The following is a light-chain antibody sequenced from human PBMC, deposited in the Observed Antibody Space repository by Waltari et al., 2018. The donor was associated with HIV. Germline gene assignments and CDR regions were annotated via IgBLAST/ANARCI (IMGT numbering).Light chain of an antibody. CDR3: CSYGGRNSLV. CDR2: DVS. J-gene: IGLJ3*02. CDR1: SSDIGDFHY. V-gene: IGLV2-11*01. Sequence: QAALTQPPSVSRSPGQSVTFSCTGTSSDIGDFHYVSWYQQHPGKAPKLMIYDVSKRPSGVSDRFSGSKSGNTASLTISGLQAEDEADYYCCSYGGRNSLVFGGGTQLTVL.